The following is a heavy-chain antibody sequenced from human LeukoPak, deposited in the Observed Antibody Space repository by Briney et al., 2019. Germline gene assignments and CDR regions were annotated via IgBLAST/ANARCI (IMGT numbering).Heavy chain of an antibody. V-gene: IGHV3-30*18. CDR2: ISYDGSEK. J-gene: IGHJ4*02. Sequence: LRLSCAASGFTFRSYGIHWVRQAPGKGLEWVAVISYDGSEKYYADSVKGRFTVSRHNSKNTLYLQMNSLRTEDTAVYYCAKMYGPTNAGDYWGKGILVTVSS. CDR3: AKMYGPTNAGDY. CDR1: GFTFRSYG. D-gene: IGHD2-8*01.